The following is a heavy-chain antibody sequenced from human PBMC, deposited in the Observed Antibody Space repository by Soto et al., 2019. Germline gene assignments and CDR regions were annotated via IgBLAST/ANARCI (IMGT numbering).Heavy chain of an antibody. D-gene: IGHD2-2*01. CDR2: IYDYGSS. V-gene: IGHV4-59*08. CDR1: GGSISSDS. CDR3: ARVRTSLDLYYYYMDV. Sequence: QVQLQESGPGLVRPSETLSLTCTVSGGSISSDSWTWIRQPPGKAMEWIGYIYDYGSSYYSPSLERGVAFSVDTSKNQFSRRLTSVTAADTAMYYCARVRTSLDLYYYYMDVWGRGTTVTVSS. J-gene: IGHJ6*03.